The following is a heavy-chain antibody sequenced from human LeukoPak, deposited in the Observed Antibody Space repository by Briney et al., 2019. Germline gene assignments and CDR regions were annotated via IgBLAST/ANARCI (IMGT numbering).Heavy chain of an antibody. V-gene: IGHV1-8*01. Sequence: ASVKVSCKASGYTFTSYDINWVRQATGQGLEWMGWMNPNSGNTGYAQKFQGRVTMTRNTSISTAYMELSSLRSEDTAVYYCARPYYDFWSGTLYYFDYWGQGTLVTASS. D-gene: IGHD3-3*01. CDR1: GYTFTSYD. J-gene: IGHJ4*02. CDR2: MNPNSGNT. CDR3: ARPYYDFWSGTLYYFDY.